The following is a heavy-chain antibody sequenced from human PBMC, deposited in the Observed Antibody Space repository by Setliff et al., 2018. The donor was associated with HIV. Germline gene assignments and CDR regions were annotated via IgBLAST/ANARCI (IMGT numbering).Heavy chain of an antibody. CDR2: LYSGGTI. Sequence: GGSLRLSCAASGFSVNSHYMSWVRQAPGKGLEWVSILYSGGTIHYADSVTGRFTISRDDSKNTLFLQMYGLRAEDTAMYYCTKGVKWLAPWGQGAPVTVSS. J-gene: IGHJ5*02. V-gene: IGHV3-53*01. CDR3: TKGVKWLAP. D-gene: IGHD2-21*01. CDR1: GFSVNSHY.